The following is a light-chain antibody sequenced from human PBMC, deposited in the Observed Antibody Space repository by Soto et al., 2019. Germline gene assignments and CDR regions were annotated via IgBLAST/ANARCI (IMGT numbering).Light chain of an antibody. Sequence: EIVLAQSPSTLSLSPGDRATLSCGASQSVSRSYLAWYQQKPGLAPRLIIYDASTRATGIPDRFSGSGSGTDFTLTISRLEPEDFAVYYCQQSGSSPITFGQGTRRRL. J-gene: IGKJ5*01. CDR3: QQSGSSPIT. V-gene: IGKV3D-20*01. CDR1: QSVSRSY. CDR2: DAS.